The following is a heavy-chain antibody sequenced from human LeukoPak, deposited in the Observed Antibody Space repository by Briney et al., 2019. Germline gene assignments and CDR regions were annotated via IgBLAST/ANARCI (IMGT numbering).Heavy chain of an antibody. CDR3: ARGFLSVVWSGPYFMDV. V-gene: IGHV4-34*01. J-gene: IGHJ6*03. Sequence: SSETLSLTCAVYGGSFSDYYWSWIRQPPGEGREWLGEINHSGSTKYNPSLKRRVTISVDASKNQFSLKLSSVTAADTAVYYRARGFLSVVWSGPYFMDVWGKGTTVTASS. CDR2: INHSGST. D-gene: IGHD3-3*01. CDR1: GGSFSDYY.